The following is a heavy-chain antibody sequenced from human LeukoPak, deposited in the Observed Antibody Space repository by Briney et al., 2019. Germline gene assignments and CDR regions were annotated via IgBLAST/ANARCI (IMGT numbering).Heavy chain of an antibody. CDR3: AKGPYYDFWSSFDY. CDR2: ISGSGGGS. V-gene: IGHV3-23*01. J-gene: IGHJ4*02. CDR1: GFTFSSYA. D-gene: IGHD3-3*01. Sequence: GGSLRLSCAASGFTFSSYAMGWVRQAPGKGLEWVSAISGSGGGSYYADSVKGRFTISRDNSKNTMYLQMGSLRAEDTAVYYCAKGPYYDFWSSFDYWGQGTPVTVSS.